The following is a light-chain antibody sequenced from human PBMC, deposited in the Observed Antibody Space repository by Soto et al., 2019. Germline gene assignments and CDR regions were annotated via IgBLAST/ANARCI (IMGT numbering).Light chain of an antibody. Sequence: IVMTQSPDSLAVSLGERATINCKSSQSVFYSSNNKNYLAWYQQKPGQPPKLLIYSASTRESGVPDRFSGSGSGTDFAPTVSSLQAEDVADYDCQQYYSTPFTFGPGTKVDIK. CDR2: SAS. V-gene: IGKV4-1*01. CDR3: QQYYSTPFT. J-gene: IGKJ3*01. CDR1: QSVFYSSNNKNY.